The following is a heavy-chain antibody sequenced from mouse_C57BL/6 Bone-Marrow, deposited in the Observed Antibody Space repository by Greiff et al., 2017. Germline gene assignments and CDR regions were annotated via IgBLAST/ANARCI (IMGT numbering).Heavy chain of an antibody. CDR3: TRSAYYSNPYWYFDV. D-gene: IGHD2-5*01. J-gene: IGHJ1*03. Sequence: LVESGAELVRPGASVTLSCKASGYTFTDYEMHWVKQTPVHGLEWIGAIDPETGGTAYNQKFKGKAILTADKSSSTAYMELRSLTSEDSAVYYGTRSAYYSNPYWYFDVWGTGTTVTVSS. CDR2: IDPETGGT. CDR1: GYTFTDYE. V-gene: IGHV1-15*01.